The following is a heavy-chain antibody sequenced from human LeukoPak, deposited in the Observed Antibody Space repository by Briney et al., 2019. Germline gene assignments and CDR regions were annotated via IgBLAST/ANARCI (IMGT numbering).Heavy chain of an antibody. Sequence: SETLSLTCTVSGGSVSSSSYYWGWIRQPPGKGLEWIGSISYSGSTYYNPSLKSRVTISVDTSKNQFSLKLSSVTAADTAVYYCARDLLRGVVDYWGQGTLVTVSS. D-gene: IGHD3-10*01. J-gene: IGHJ4*02. CDR2: ISYSGST. CDR3: ARDLLRGVVDY. CDR1: GGSVSSSSYY. V-gene: IGHV4-39*07.